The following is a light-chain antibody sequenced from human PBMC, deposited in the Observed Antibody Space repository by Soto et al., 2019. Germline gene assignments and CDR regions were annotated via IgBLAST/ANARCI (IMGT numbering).Light chain of an antibody. J-gene: IGLJ3*02. CDR3: QSYDSRLSGSV. V-gene: IGLV1-40*01. CDR2: GNS. Sequence: QSVLTQPPSVSGAPGQRVTISCTGSSSNIGAGYDVHWYQQLPGTAPKLLIYGNSNRPSGVPDRFSGSKSGTSASLAITGLQAEDDADYYCQSYDSRLSGSVFGGGTKLTVL. CDR1: SSNIGAGYD.